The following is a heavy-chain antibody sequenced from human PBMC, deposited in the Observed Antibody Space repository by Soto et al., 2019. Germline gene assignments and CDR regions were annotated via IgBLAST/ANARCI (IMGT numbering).Heavy chain of an antibody. J-gene: IGHJ4*02. Sequence: GGSLRLSCAASGFTFSSYGMHWVRQAPGKGLEWVAVIWYDGSNKYYADSVKGRFTISRDNSKNTLYLQMNSLRAEDTAVYYCARVGYCSSTSCYPVDYWGQGTLVTVSS. CDR2: IWYDGSNK. CDR3: ARVGYCSSTSCYPVDY. CDR1: GFTFSSYG. D-gene: IGHD2-2*01. V-gene: IGHV3-33*01.